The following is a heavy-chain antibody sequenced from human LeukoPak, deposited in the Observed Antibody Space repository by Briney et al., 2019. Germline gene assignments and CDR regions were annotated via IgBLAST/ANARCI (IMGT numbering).Heavy chain of an antibody. D-gene: IGHD2-21*01. V-gene: IGHV4-61*02. J-gene: IGHJ1*01. Sequence: PSETLSLTCTVSGGSISSGSYYWSWIRQPAGKGLEWIVRIYTSGSTNYNPSLKSRVTISVDTSKIQFSLKLSSVTAADTAVYYCACGDPAGFQHWGQGTLVTVSS. CDR1: GGSISSGSYY. CDR3: ACGDPAGFQH. CDR2: IYTSGST.